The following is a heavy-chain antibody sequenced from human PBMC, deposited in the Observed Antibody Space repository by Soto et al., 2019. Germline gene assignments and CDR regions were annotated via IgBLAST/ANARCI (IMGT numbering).Heavy chain of an antibody. V-gene: IGHV1-46*01. J-gene: IGHJ5*02. Sequence: ASVKVSCKASGYTFTSYYMHWVRQAPGQGLEWMGIINPSGGSTSYAQKFQGRVTITADESTSTAYMELSSPRSEDTAVYYCARDRGYSYGLWWFDPWGQGTLVTVSS. CDR3: ARDRGYSYGLWWFDP. CDR2: INPSGGST. D-gene: IGHD5-18*01. CDR1: GYTFTSYY.